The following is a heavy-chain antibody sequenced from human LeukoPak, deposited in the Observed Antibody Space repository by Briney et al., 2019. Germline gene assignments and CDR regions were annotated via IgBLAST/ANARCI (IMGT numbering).Heavy chain of an antibody. V-gene: IGHV3-74*01. CDR1: GFTFSSYW. CDR2: INTDGTTT. CDR3: ARDPWGYRAGVMDF. J-gene: IGHJ4*02. D-gene: IGHD1-1*01. Sequence: GMSLRLSCGASGFTFSSYWMHWVRQAPGKGLVWVSRINTDGTTTDHADSVKGRFTISRDNAKNTLYLQMNSLRAEDTAVYFCARDPWGYRAGVMDFWGLETLVTVSS.